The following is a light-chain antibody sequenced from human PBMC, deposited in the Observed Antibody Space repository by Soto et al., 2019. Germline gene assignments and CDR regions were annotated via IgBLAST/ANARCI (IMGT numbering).Light chain of an antibody. CDR3: QQSFSTPQT. CDR1: QSINNF. J-gene: IGKJ1*01. Sequence: DIQMTQSASSLTASLGDRVTITCRASQSINNFLNWYQQKPGQAPKLLMYSATTLLGGVPSRFSGSGSGTDFSHTISSLQPEDFATYYCQQSFSTPQTFGQGTKVDIK. V-gene: IGKV1-39*01. CDR2: SAT.